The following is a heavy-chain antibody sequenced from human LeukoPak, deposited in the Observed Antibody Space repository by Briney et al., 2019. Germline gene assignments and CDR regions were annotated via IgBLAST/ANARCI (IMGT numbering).Heavy chain of an antibody. CDR1: GYTFTSYY. CDR3: ARSDLITMIVG. J-gene: IGHJ4*02. CDR2: INPSGGST. Sequence: GASVKVSCTASGYTFTSYYMHWVRQAPGQGLEWMGIINPSGGSTSYAQKFQGRVTMTRDTSTSTVYMELSSLRSEDTAVYYCARSDLITMIVGWGQGTLVTVSS. V-gene: IGHV1-46*01. D-gene: IGHD3-22*01.